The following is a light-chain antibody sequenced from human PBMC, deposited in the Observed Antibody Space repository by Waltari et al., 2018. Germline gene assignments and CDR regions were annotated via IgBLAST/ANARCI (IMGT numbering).Light chain of an antibody. V-gene: IGLV2-14*01. CDR2: EVS. J-gene: IGLJ2*01. CDR1: SRDVGAYTY. CDR3: NSYTSSSTLV. Sequence: QSALTQPASVSGSPGQSITIPCTGTSRDVGAYTYVSWYQQHPGRAPKLMIYEVSKRPSGVSNRFSGSKSGNTASLTISGLQAEDEADYYCNSYTSSSTLVFGGGTKLTVL.